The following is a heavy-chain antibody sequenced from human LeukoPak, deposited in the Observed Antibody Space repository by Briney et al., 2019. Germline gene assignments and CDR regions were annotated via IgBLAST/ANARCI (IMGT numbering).Heavy chain of an antibody. CDR2: ISGSGGST. V-gene: IGHV3-23*01. D-gene: IGHD2-2*01. CDR3: AKDHRDIVVVPDAMLDY. J-gene: IGHJ4*02. CDR1: GIIFSNYW. Sequence: GGSLRLSCAASGIIFSNYWMHWVRQAPGKGLEWVSGISGSGGSTFYADSVKGRFTISRDNSKNTLYLQMNSLRAEDTAIYYCAKDHRDIVVVPDAMLDYWGQGTLVTVSS.